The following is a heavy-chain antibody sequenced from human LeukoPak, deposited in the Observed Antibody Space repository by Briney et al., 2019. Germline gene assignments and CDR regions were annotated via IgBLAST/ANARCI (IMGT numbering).Heavy chain of an antibody. Sequence: GGSLRLSCAASGFTVSSNYMSWVRQAPGKGLEWVSVIYSGGSTYYSDSVKGRLTISRDNSKNTLYLQMNSLRAEDTAVYYCARDSQGYSFDYWGQGTLVTVSS. D-gene: IGHD6-13*01. CDR1: GFTVSSNY. CDR2: IYSGGST. J-gene: IGHJ4*02. V-gene: IGHV3-66*01. CDR3: ARDSQGYSFDY.